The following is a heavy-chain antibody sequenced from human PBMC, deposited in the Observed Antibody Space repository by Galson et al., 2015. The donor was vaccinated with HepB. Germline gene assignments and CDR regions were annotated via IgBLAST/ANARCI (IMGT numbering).Heavy chain of an antibody. CDR1: GFTFSSYA. CDR2: ISYDGSNK. J-gene: IGHJ4*02. V-gene: IGHV3-30-3*01. CDR3: ARSTVTVFDY. Sequence: SLRLSCAASGFTFSSYAMHWVRQAPGKGLEWVAVISYDGSNKYYADSVKGRFTISRDNSKNTLYLQMNSLRAEDTAVYYCARSTVTVFDYWGQGTLVTVSS. D-gene: IGHD4-17*01.